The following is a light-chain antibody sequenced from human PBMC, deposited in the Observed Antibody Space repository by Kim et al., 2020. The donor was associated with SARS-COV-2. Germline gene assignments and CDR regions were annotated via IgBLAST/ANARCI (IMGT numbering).Light chain of an antibody. CDR2: EVN. Sequence: SITISCTGTNSDVGSYKLVSWYQQHPGKAPKLMIHEVNKRPSGVSYRFSGSKSDNTASLTISGLQAEDEADYYCCSYARSPTYVVFGGGTQLTVL. CDR1: NSDVGSYKL. J-gene: IGLJ2*01. V-gene: IGLV2-23*02. CDR3: CSYARSPTYVV.